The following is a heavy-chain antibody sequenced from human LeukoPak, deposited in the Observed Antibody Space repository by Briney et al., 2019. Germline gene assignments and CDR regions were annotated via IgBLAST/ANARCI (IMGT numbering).Heavy chain of an antibody. V-gene: IGHV4-59*08. CDR2: IYYSGST. Sequence: SETLSLTCTVSGGSISVYYWSWIRQPPGKGLESIGYIYYSGSTNYNPSLKSRVTISVDTSKNQFSLKLSSVTAADTAVYYCARHSKYYYDSSGSYVGYFQHWGQGTLVTVSS. CDR1: GGSISVYY. J-gene: IGHJ1*01. D-gene: IGHD3-22*01. CDR3: ARHSKYYYDSSGSYVGYFQH.